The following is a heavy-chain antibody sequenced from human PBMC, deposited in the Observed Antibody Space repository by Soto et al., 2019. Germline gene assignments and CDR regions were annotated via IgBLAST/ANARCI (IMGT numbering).Heavy chain of an antibody. D-gene: IGHD5-12*01. J-gene: IGHJ4*02. Sequence: PSETLSLPCAVYGGSFSGYYWSWIRQPPGKGLEWIGEINHSGSTNYNPSLKSRVTISVDTSKNQFSLKLSSVTAADTAVYYCAGDSGYVGYLFDYWGQGTLVTVSS. CDR2: INHSGST. CDR3: AGDSGYVGYLFDY. V-gene: IGHV4-34*01. CDR1: GGSFSGYY.